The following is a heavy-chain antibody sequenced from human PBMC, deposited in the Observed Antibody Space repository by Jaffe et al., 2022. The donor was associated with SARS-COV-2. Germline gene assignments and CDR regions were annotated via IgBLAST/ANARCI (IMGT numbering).Heavy chain of an antibody. Sequence: EVQLVESGGGLVKPGGSLRLSCAASGFTFSSYSMNWVRQAPGKGLEWVSSISSSSSYIYYADSVKGRFTISRDNAKNSLYLQMNSLRAEDTAVYYCARDMGDYTTVNAFDIWGQGTMVTVSS. CDR3: ARDMGDYTTVNAFDI. D-gene: IGHD4-4*01. V-gene: IGHV3-21*01. CDR1: GFTFSSYS. J-gene: IGHJ3*02. CDR2: ISSSSSYI.